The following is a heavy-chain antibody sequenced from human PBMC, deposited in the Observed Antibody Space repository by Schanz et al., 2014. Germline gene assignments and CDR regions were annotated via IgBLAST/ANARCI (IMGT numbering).Heavy chain of an antibody. J-gene: IGHJ4*01. V-gene: IGHV3-48*01. Sequence: EVQLLESGGGLVQPGGSLRLSCAGSGFTFSSYDMSWVRQTPGKGLEWLSYISDAITSGSSTTFYADSVKGRFTISTDSAKNSVYLLIHRLGSVGTDVYSGACCTRVERRVAASLVDYWGLGTLVSVSS. CDR1: GFTFSSYD. D-gene: IGHD1-26*01. CDR2: ISDAITSGSSTT. CDR3: ACCTRVERRVAASLVDY.